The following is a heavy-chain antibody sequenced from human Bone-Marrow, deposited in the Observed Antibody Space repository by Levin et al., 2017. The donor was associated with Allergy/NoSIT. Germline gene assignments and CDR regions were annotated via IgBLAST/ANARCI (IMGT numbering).Heavy chain of an antibody. V-gene: IGHV1-2*02. CDR1: GYTFTGYY. CDR3: ARDPHVHGSSSWYDY. CDR2: INPNSGGT. Sequence: ASVKVSCKASGYTFTGYYMHWVRQAPGQGLEWMGWINPNSGGTNYAQKFQGRVTMTRDTSISTAYMELSRLRSDDTAVYYCARDPHVHGSSSWYDYWGQGTLVTVSS. J-gene: IGHJ4*02. D-gene: IGHD6-13*01.